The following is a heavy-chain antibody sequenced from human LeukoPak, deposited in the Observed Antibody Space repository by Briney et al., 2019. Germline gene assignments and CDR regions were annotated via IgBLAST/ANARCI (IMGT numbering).Heavy chain of an antibody. Sequence: GGSLRLSCAASGFTFSSYAMHWVRQAPGKGLEWVAVISYDGSNKYYADSVKGRFTISRDNSKNTLYLQMNSLRAEDTAVYYCARDGKPYYDFWSGYPDYWGQGTLVTVSS. CDR2: ISYDGSNK. V-gene: IGHV3-30-3*01. D-gene: IGHD3-3*01. CDR3: ARDGKPYYDFWSGYPDY. CDR1: GFTFSSYA. J-gene: IGHJ4*02.